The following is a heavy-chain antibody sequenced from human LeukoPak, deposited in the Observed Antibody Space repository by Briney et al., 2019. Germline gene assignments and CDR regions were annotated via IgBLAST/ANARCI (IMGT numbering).Heavy chain of an antibody. CDR2: IYHSGST. D-gene: IGHD1-26*01. V-gene: IGHV4-30-2*01. J-gene: IGHJ4*02. Sequence: SETLSLTCTVSGGSISSGGYYWSWIRQPPGKGLEWIGYIYHSGSTYYNLSLKSRVTISVDRSKNQFSLKLSSVTAADTAVYYCARGSLQYYPFDYWGQGTLVTVSS. CDR3: ARGSLQYYPFDY. CDR1: GGSISSGGYY.